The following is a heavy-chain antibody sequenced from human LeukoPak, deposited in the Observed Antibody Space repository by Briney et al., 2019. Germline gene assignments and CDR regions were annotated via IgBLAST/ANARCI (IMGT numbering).Heavy chain of an antibody. D-gene: IGHD5-18*01. J-gene: IGHJ5*02. Sequence: SVKVSCKASGGTFNNYAINWVRQAPGQGLEWMGGIIPIFGSSNYAQKFQGRVTITADESTTTAYMELSSLRSEDTAVYYCARVTHTELSTWFDPWGQGTLVTVSP. CDR1: GGTFNNYA. CDR3: ARVTHTELSTWFDP. V-gene: IGHV1-69*13. CDR2: IIPIFGSS.